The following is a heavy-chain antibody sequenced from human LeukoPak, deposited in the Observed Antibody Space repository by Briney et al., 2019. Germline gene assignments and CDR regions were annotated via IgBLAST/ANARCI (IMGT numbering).Heavy chain of an antibody. Sequence: PGGSLRLSCAASGFTFSSYAMSWVRQAPGKGLEWVSAISGSGGSTYYADSVKGRFTISRDNSKNTLYLQMNSLRAEDTAVYYCAKGYYDSSGFGRTYYYYGTYVWGQGTTVTVSS. CDR1: GFTFSSYA. CDR2: ISGSGGST. V-gene: IGHV3-23*01. J-gene: IGHJ6*02. CDR3: AKGYYDSSGFGRTYYYYGTYV. D-gene: IGHD3-22*01.